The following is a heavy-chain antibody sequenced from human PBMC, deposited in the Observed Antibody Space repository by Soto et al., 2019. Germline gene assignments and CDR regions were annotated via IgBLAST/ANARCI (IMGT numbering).Heavy chain of an antibody. J-gene: IGHJ4*02. CDR3: ATVASSYGYRGLES. Sequence: ASVKVSCKAFGYTFTSYGINWVRQAPGQGLEWMGWISGYDGNTNYAQKFQGRVTMTTDTSTSTGYMELSSLRSDDTALYYCATVASSYGYRGLESWGQGTLVTVSS. V-gene: IGHV1-18*04. CDR1: GYTFTSYG. CDR2: ISGYDGNT. D-gene: IGHD5-18*01.